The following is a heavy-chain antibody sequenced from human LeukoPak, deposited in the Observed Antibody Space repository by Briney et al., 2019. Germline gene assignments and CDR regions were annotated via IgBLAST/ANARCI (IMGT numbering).Heavy chain of an antibody. V-gene: IGHV1-2*02. CDR1: GYTFTDYY. Sequence: GASVTVSCKASGYTFTDYYMHWVRQAPGQGLEGMGWINPNSGGTNYAQKFQGRVTMTRDTSISTAYMELSRLRSDDTAVYYCAREPPGSGSPSGDYWGQGTLVTVSS. CDR2: INPNSGGT. J-gene: IGHJ4*02. CDR3: AREPPGSGSPSGDY. D-gene: IGHD3-10*01.